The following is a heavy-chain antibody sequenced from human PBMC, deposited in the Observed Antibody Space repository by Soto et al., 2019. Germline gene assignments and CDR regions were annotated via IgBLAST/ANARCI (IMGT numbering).Heavy chain of an antibody. CDR1: GYTFTAYY. Sequence: QEQLVQSGAEVKKPGASVRVSCKASGYTFTAYYIHWVRQAPGQGFEWMGWINPKSGGTKFPQKFQGRVTMTRDTSLSTVYMTLTRLTSDDTAVYYCARDLAKGGGSAGFDYWGQGTLVTVSS. CDR2: INPKSGGT. D-gene: IGHD1-26*01. V-gene: IGHV1-2*02. CDR3: ARDLAKGGGSAGFDY. J-gene: IGHJ4*02.